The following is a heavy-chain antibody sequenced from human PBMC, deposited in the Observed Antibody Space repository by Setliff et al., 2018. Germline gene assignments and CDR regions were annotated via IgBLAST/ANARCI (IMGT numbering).Heavy chain of an antibody. J-gene: IGHJ4*02. CDR2: IYHSGST. V-gene: IGHV4-38-2*02. CDR3: ARDGGANGGNSAFDY. Sequence: SEPLSLTCAVSGYSISSGYYWGWIRQPPGKGLEWIGSIYHSGSTYYNPSLKSRVTISVDTSKNQFSLKLSSVTAADTAVYYCARDGGANGGNSAFDYWGQGTLVTVSS. CDR1: GYSISSGYY. D-gene: IGHD2-21*02.